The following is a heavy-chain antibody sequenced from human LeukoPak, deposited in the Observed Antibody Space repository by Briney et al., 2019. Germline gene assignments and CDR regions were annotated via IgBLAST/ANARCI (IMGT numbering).Heavy chain of an antibody. CDR3: ATPPDGYSSSIAPGDYFDY. J-gene: IGHJ4*02. V-gene: IGHV3-23*01. D-gene: IGHD6-13*01. Sequence: GGSLRLSCAASGFTFSSYAMSWVRQAPGKGLEWVSAISGSGGSTYYADSVKGRFTISRDNSKNTLYLQLNSLRAEDTAVYYCATPPDGYSSSIAPGDYFDYWGQGTLVTVSS. CDR1: GFTFSSYA. CDR2: ISGSGGST.